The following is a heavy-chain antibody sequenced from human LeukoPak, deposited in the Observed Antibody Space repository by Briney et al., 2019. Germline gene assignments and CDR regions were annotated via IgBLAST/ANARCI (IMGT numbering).Heavy chain of an antibody. Sequence: KASETLSLTCDVSGGSISTTSYYWGWIRQPPGKGLEWIGSIYYSGSTYYNPSLKSRVTISVDTSKNQFSLKLSSVTAADTAVYYCARHNPYGSGSSNWFDPWGQGTLVTVSS. CDR3: ARHNPYGSGSSNWFDP. V-gene: IGHV4-39*01. CDR2: IYYSGST. CDR1: GGSISTTSYY. D-gene: IGHD3-10*01. J-gene: IGHJ5*02.